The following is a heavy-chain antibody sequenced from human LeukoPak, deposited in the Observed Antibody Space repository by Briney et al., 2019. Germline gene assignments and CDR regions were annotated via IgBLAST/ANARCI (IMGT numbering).Heavy chain of an antibody. Sequence: GGSLRLSCAASGFTSSVYWMSWVRQAPGMGLEWVANIKQDGSEKYYLDSVKGRFTISRGNARNSLYLQMNSLRAEDTAVYYCARDDGGNYPATLEFWGQGTLVTVSS. D-gene: IGHD4-23*01. CDR1: GFTSSVYW. CDR2: IKQDGSEK. CDR3: ARDDGGNYPATLEF. V-gene: IGHV3-7*01. J-gene: IGHJ4*02.